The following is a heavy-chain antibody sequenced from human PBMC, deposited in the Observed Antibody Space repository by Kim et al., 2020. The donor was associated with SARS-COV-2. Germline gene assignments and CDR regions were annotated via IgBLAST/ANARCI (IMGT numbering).Heavy chain of an antibody. CDR3: AKVTTLTAPFYDY. D-gene: IGHD4-4*01. Sequence: GGSLRLSCAASGFTFSSYALSWVRQAPGKGLEWVSRISASGGDTYYADSVQGRFTISRDNSKNALNLEMNSLRAEDTALYYCAKVTTLTAPFYDYWGQGTLVPVSS. CDR2: ISASGGDT. V-gene: IGHV3-23*01. J-gene: IGHJ4*02. CDR1: GFTFSSYA.